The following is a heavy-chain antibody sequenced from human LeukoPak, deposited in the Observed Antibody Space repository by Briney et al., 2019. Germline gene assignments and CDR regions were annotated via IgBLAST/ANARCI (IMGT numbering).Heavy chain of an antibody. CDR2: IKPDGSQK. CDR3: ARLDGLHLAHR. Sequence: GGSLRLSCVASGFTFSTYWMSWVRQAPGKGLEWGANIKPDGSQKYYMDSVKGRFTISRDNAKNSLYLQMNSLRAEDTAVYYCARLDGLHLAHRWGQGTLVTVSS. CDR1: GFTFSTYW. J-gene: IGHJ5*02. D-gene: IGHD3-3*02. V-gene: IGHV3-7*01.